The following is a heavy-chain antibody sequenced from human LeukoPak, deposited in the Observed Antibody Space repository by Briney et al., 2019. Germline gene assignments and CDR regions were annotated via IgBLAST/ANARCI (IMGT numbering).Heavy chain of an antibody. D-gene: IGHD5-18*01. CDR1: GFTFSSYA. V-gene: IGHV3-30*04. CDR2: ISYDGSNK. Sequence: PGGSLRLSCAASGFTFSSYAMHWVRQAPGKGLEWVAVISYDGSNKYYADSVKGRFTISRDNSKNTLYLQMSSLRAEDTAVYYCAKRIQLWFFDYWGQGTLVTVSS. J-gene: IGHJ4*02. CDR3: AKRIQLWFFDY.